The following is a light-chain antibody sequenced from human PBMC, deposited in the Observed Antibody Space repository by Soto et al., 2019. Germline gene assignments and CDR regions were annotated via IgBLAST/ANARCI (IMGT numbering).Light chain of an antibody. CDR2: GTS. V-gene: IGKV3-20*01. CDR1: QSVGSSY. J-gene: IGKJ5*01. Sequence: EVVLTQSPGTLSLSPGERATLSCRASQSVGSSYLAWYQQKPGQAPRVLIYGTSSRATGIPDRFSGSGSGTDFTLTISRLEPEDFAVYYCQQYGNSPITFGQGTRLEIK. CDR3: QQYGNSPIT.